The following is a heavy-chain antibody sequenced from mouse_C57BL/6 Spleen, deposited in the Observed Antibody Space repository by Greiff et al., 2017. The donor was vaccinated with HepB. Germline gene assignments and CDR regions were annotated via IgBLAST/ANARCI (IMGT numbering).Heavy chain of an antibody. CDR1: GYAFSSSW. CDR2: IYPGDGDT. V-gene: IGHV1-82*01. D-gene: IGHD1-1*01. Sequence: QVQLKQSGPELVKPGASVKISCKASGYAFSSSWMNWVKQGPGKGLEWIGRIYPGDGDTNYNGKFKGKATLTADKSSSTAYMQLSSLTSEDSAVYFCARSVYYYYGSTSFAYWGQGTLVTVSA. J-gene: IGHJ3*01. CDR3: ARSVYYYYGSTSFAY.